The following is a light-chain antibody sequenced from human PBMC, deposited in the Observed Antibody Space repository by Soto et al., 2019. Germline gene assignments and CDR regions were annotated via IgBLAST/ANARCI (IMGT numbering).Light chain of an antibody. Sequence: QSALTQPASVSGSPGQSITISCTGTSSDVGGYNYVSWYQQHPGKAPKLMIYDVSNRPSGVSNRFSGSKSGNTASLTISGLLAKDEADYYSSSYTSSSTLDVIFGGGTKVTVL. J-gene: IGLJ2*01. V-gene: IGLV2-14*01. CDR2: DVS. CDR3: SSYTSSSTLDVI. CDR1: SSDVGGYNY.